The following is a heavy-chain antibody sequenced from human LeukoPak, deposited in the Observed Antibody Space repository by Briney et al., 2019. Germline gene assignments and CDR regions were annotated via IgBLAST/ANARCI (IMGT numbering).Heavy chain of an antibody. Sequence: PGGSLRLSCAASGFTFSSYAMSWVRQAPGKGLEWVSTISSDSSHIYYADSVKGRFTLSRDNAKNSLHLQMNSLRAEDTAIYYCVGEGGLAFDIWGQGTMVTVSS. CDR2: ISSDSSHI. CDR3: VGEGGLAFDI. J-gene: IGHJ3*02. V-gene: IGHV3-21*06. CDR1: GFTFSSYA. D-gene: IGHD3-16*01.